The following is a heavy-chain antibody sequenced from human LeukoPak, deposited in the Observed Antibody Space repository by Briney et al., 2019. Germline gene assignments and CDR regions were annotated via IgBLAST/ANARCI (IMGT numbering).Heavy chain of an antibody. V-gene: IGHV4-39*02. CDR1: GVSIRGSNYY. J-gene: IGHJ5*02. CDR3: ARTSSGPNWFDP. CDR2: IHYSGTT. Sequence: SETLSLTCNVSGVSIRGSNYYWGLIRQPPGKGLQWIGSIHYSGTTYYNPSLKSRVTISVDTSKNHFSLQLSSVSAADTAVYYCARTSSGPNWFDPWGQGTLVTVSS. D-gene: IGHD3-22*01.